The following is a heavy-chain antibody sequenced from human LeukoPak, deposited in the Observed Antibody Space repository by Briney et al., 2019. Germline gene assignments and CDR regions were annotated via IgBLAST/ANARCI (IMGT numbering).Heavy chain of an antibody. CDR3: AKLSAYSYGDKGD. J-gene: IGHJ4*02. Sequence: GGSLRLSCAASGFTFSSYAMSWVRQAPGEGLEWVSAISGSGGYTYYADSVKGRFTISRDNSKNTLYLQMNSLRAEDTAVYYCAKLSAYSYGDKGDWGQGTLVTVSS. CDR2: ISGSGGYT. V-gene: IGHV3-23*01. D-gene: IGHD5-18*01. CDR1: GFTFSSYA.